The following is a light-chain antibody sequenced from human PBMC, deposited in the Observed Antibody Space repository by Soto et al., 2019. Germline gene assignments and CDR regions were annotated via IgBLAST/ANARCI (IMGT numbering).Light chain of an antibody. V-gene: IGLV2-8*01. J-gene: IGLJ2*01. CDR3: SSYAGSNTDIL. Sequence: QSALTQPPSASGSPGQSVTISCTGTSSDVGNYNYVSWYQHHPGKAPRLMISEVNKRPSGVPDRFSGSKSGNTASLTVSGLQAEDEADYSCSSYAGSNTDILVGGGTKLTVL. CDR1: SSDVGNYNY. CDR2: EVN.